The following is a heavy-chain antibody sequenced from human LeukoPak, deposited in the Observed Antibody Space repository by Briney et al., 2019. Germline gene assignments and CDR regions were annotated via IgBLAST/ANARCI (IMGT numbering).Heavy chain of an antibody. Sequence: GGSLRLSCAASGFTFSTYGVYWVRQAPGKGLEWVSSNSGGSSYYADSVKGRFTISRDNSRTTLYLQMQSLRAEDTAVYYCAQDGYGDWGLFDYWGQGTLVTVSS. V-gene: IGHV3-23*01. CDR2: NSGGSS. D-gene: IGHD4-17*01. CDR1: GFTFSTYG. CDR3: AQDGYGDWGLFDY. J-gene: IGHJ4*02.